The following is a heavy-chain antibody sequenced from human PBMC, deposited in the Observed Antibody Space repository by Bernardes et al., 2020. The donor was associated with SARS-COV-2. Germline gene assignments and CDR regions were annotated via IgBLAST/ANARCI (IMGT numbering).Heavy chain of an antibody. J-gene: IGHJ4*02. Sequence: GGHLRRPGAVSGFTVSSSVMNWVRQAPGKGLEWVSYISTGGSTKYYADSVKGRFTISRDNAKNSLYLQMNSLRAEDTAVYYCAREYTYGFDSWGQGTLGTVSS. D-gene: IGHD5-18*01. V-gene: IGHV3-48*03. CDR2: ISTGGSTK. CDR1: GFTVSSSV. CDR3: AREYTYGFDS.